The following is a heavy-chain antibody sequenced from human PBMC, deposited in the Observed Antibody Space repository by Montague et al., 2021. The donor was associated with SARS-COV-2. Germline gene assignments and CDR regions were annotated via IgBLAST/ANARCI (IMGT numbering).Heavy chain of an antibody. Sequence: SLRLSCAASGFTFSSYAISWVRQAPGKGLEWVSAISGSGGSTYYADSVKGRFTISRDNSKNTLYLQMNSLRAEDTAVYYCAKRGVLLWFGGAFDYWGQGTLVTVSS. CDR3: AKRGVLLWFGGAFDY. D-gene: IGHD3-10*01. CDR2: ISGSGGST. J-gene: IGHJ4*02. CDR1: GFTFSSYA. V-gene: IGHV3-23*01.